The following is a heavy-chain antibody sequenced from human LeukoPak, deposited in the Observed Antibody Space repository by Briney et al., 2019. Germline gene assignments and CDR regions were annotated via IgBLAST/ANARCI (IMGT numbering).Heavy chain of an antibody. CDR3: ARGLFLSGYLDAFDI. J-gene: IGHJ3*02. CDR2: ISGSGGST. Sequence: GGSLRLSCAASGFTFSSYAMSWVRQAPGKGLEWVSAISGSGGSTYYADSVKGRCTISRDNSKNTLYLQMNSLRVEDTAIYYCARGLFLSGYLDAFDIWGQGTVVTVSS. V-gene: IGHV3-23*01. CDR1: GFTFSSYA. D-gene: IGHD3-22*01.